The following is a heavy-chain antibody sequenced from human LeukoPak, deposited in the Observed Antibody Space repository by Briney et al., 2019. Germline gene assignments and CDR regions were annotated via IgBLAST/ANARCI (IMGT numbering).Heavy chain of an antibody. D-gene: IGHD2-8*02. CDR1: GGSISSSSYY. V-gene: IGHV3-11*04. Sequence: LSLTCTVSGGSISSSSYYWGWIRQPPGKGLEWVSNIISRGDTTHYADSVKGRFTISRDNDKNSLFLQLNSLGAEDTAVYYCARGRGYCTGVSCDIDYWGQGTLVTVSS. CDR2: IISRGDTT. CDR3: ARGRGYCTGVSCDIDY. J-gene: IGHJ4*02.